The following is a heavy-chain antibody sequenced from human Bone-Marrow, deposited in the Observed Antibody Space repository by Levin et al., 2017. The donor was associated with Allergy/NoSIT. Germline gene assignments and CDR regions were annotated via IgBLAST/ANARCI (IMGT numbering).Heavy chain of an antibody. CDR3: ASWAMFYYDGSDFDYFYYGMDV. J-gene: IGHJ6*02. CDR1: GLSFSNYD. CDR2: ISGGSSRI. D-gene: IGHD3-16*01. Sequence: GGSLRLSCAASGLSFSNYDMNWVRQAPGKGLEWVSSISGGSSRIYYADSVKGRFTISRDNAKNSLYLQMNSLRVEDTAVYYCASWAMFYYDGSDFDYFYYGMDVWGQGTTVTVSS. V-gene: IGHV3-21*06.